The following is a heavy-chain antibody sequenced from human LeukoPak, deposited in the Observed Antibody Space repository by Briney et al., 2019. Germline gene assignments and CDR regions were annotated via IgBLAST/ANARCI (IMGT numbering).Heavy chain of an antibody. V-gene: IGHV3-30*01. Sequence: GGSLRLSCAASGFTFNNYAMHWVRQAPGKGLEWVTIMSSNGNSRFYANSVRGRFTVSRDSSSNTLYLQMNGLSAKDTAVYYCARGTAYYYGMDVWGQGTTVIVSS. CDR3: ARGTAYYYGMDV. CDR1: GFTFNNYA. CDR2: MSSNGNSR. J-gene: IGHJ6*02. D-gene: IGHD5-18*01.